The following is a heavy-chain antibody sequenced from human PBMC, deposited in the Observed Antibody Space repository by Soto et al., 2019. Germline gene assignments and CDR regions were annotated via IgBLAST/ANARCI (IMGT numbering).Heavy chain of an antibody. V-gene: IGHV3-74*01. CDR1: GFTFSTYW. D-gene: IGHD3-22*01. CDR3: AKPDSSGYYYQALFDY. Sequence: GGSLRLSCAASGFTFSTYWMHWVRQGPGKGLVWASRINSGGSSTSYADSVKGRFTISRDNAKNTLYLQMNSLRAEDTAVYYCAKPDSSGYYYQALFDYWGQGTLVTVSS. J-gene: IGHJ4*02. CDR2: INSGGSST.